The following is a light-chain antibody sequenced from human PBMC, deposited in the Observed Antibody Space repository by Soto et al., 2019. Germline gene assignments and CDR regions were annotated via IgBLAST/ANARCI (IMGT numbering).Light chain of an antibody. V-gene: IGKV3-11*01. CDR1: QSVSSY. Sequence: EIVLTQSPATLSLSPGERATLSCRASQSVSSYLAWYQQKPGQAPRLPIYDASNRATGIPARFSGSGSGTDFTLTISSLEPEDFAVYYCQQRSNWPLTFCGGTKVEIK. CDR2: DAS. CDR3: QQRSNWPLT. J-gene: IGKJ4*01.